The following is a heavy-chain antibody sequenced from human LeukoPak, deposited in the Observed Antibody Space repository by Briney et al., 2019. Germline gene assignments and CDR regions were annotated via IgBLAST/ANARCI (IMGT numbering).Heavy chain of an antibody. Sequence: ASVKVSCKASGGTFSSYAISWVRQAPGRGLEWMGRIIPILGIANYAQKFQGRVTITADKSTSTAYMELSSLRSEDTAVYYCARQNTLIAAAGTGYFDYWGQGTLVTVSS. J-gene: IGHJ4*02. CDR3: ARQNTLIAAAGTGYFDY. CDR2: IIPILGIA. CDR1: GGTFSSYA. D-gene: IGHD6-13*01. V-gene: IGHV1-69*04.